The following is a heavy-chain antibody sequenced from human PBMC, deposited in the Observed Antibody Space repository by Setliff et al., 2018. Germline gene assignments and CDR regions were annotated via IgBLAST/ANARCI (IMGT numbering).Heavy chain of an antibody. CDR1: GYTFTGYY. D-gene: IGHD3-3*01. CDR2: INPNSGGT. V-gene: IGHV1-2*04. CDR3: ARGRDFWSGYLVY. Sequence: GASVKVSCKASGYTFTGYYMHWVRQAPGQGLEWMGWINPNSGGTNYAQKFQGWVTMTRDTSISTAYMELSRLRSDGTAVYYRARGRDFWSGYLVYWGQGTLVTVSS. J-gene: IGHJ4*02.